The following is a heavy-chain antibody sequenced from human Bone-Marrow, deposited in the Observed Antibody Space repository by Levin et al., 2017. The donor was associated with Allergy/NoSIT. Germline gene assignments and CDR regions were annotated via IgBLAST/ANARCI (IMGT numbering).Heavy chain of an antibody. J-gene: IGHJ4*02. CDR2: INTNTGNP. Sequence: PRASVKVSCKASGYSFTNYGMNWVRQAPGQGLEWMGWINTNTGNPTYAQGFTGRFVFSLDTSVSMAYLQISSLKAEDTAIYYCARDLWDLETGSGSSGWYRVPGGYWGQGTLVTVSS. CDR1: GYSFTNYG. CDR3: ARDLWDLETGSGSSGWYRVPGGY. D-gene: IGHD6-19*01. V-gene: IGHV7-4-1*04.